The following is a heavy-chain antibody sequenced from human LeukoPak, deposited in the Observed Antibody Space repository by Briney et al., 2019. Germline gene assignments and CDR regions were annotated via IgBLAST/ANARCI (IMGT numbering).Heavy chain of an antibody. V-gene: IGHV4-59*01. D-gene: IGHD3-10*01. Sequence: SETLSLTCTVSGGSISSYYWSWIRPPPGKGLEWIGYIYYSGSTNYNPSLKSRVTISVDTSKNQFSLRLSSVTAADTAVYYCARVRGSTADYWGQGTLVTVSS. CDR3: ARVRGSTADY. J-gene: IGHJ4*02. CDR2: IYYSGST. CDR1: GGSISSYY.